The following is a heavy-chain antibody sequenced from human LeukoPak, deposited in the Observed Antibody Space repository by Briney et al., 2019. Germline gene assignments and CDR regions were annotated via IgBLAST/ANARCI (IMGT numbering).Heavy chain of an antibody. V-gene: IGHV4-39*01. CDR2: IYYSGST. CDR1: GGSISSSSYY. D-gene: IGHD3-22*01. CDR3: ARSVRVYYYDSSGYSWFDP. Sequence: SETLSLTCTVSGGSISSSSYYWGWIRQPPGKGLEWIGSIYYSGSTYYNPSLKSRVTISVDTSKNQFSLKLSSVTAADTAVYYCARSVRVYYYDSSGYSWFDPWGQGTLVTVSS. J-gene: IGHJ5*02.